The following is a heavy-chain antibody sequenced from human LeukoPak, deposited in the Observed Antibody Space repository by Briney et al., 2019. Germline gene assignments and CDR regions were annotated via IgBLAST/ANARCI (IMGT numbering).Heavy chain of an antibody. CDR1: GFTFDDYA. CDR2: ISGDDDRT. CDR3: AKDLGPSGAAWFDA. V-gene: IGHV3-43*02. Sequence: PGGSLTLSCAVSGFTFDDYAMQWARQAPGGGLEWVSLISGDDDRTFYADSVKGRFTISRDNSKNSLYLQMNSLRTEDTALYYCAKDLGPSGAAWFDAWGQGTLVTVSS. J-gene: IGHJ5*02. D-gene: IGHD4-17*01.